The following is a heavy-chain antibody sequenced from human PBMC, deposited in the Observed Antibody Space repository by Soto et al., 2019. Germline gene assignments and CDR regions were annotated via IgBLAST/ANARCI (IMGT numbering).Heavy chain of an antibody. J-gene: IGHJ6*03. V-gene: IGHV1-69*02. Sequence: SVKVSCKASGGTFSSYTISWVRQAPGQGLEWMGRIIPILGIANYAQKFQGRVTITADKSTSTAYMELSSLRSEDTAVYYCARGYYDFWSGYYSPSLNRYHYYMDFWGKGTTVTVSS. CDR3: ARGYYDFWSGYYSPSLNRYHYYMDF. CDR1: GGTFSSYT. CDR2: IIPILGIA. D-gene: IGHD3-3*01.